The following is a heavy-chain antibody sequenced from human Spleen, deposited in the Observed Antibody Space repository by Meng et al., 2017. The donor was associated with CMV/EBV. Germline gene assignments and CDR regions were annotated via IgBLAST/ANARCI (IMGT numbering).Heavy chain of an antibody. CDR1: GGSFSGYY. V-gene: IGHV4-34*01. J-gene: IGHJ4*02. Sequence: SETLSLTCAVYGGSFSGYYWSWIRQPPGKGLEWIGEINHSGNTNYNPSLKSRVTISVDTSKNQFSLKLSSVTAADTAVYYCARGSSSSSFDYWGQGTLVTVSS. D-gene: IGHD6-6*01. CDR3: ARGSSSSSFDY. CDR2: INHSGNT.